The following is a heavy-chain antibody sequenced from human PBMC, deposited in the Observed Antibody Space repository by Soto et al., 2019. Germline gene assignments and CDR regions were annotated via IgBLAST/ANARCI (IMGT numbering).Heavy chain of an antibody. Sequence: SETLSLTCAVYGGSFSGYYWSWIRQPPGKGLEWIGEINHSGSTNYNPSLKSRVTISVDTSKNQFSLKLSSVTAADTAVYYCASGGPFRYCSSTSCYRTYYYYGMDVWGQGTTVTVSS. CDR1: GGSFSGYY. CDR2: INHSGST. V-gene: IGHV4-34*01. CDR3: ASGGPFRYCSSTSCYRTYYYYGMDV. J-gene: IGHJ6*02. D-gene: IGHD2-2*02.